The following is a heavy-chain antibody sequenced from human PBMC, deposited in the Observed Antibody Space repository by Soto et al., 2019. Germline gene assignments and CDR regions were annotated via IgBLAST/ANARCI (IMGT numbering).Heavy chain of an antibody. J-gene: IGHJ6*02. CDR2: IKEDGSDK. D-gene: IGHD1-1*01. V-gene: IGHV3-7*01. Sequence: EVQLVESGGGLVQFGGSLRLSCAASGFTFSTYWMSWVRQPPGKGLEWVANIKEDGSDKYYVDSVKGRFIISRDNARNSLYLEMKSLRADDTAMYYCARDRWDMNDYDASYLYYGMDVWGQGTAVSVSS. CDR1: GFTFSTYW. CDR3: ARDRWDMNDYDASYLYYGMDV.